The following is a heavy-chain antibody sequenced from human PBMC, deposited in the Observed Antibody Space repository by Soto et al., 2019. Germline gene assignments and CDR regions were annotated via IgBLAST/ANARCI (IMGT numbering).Heavy chain of an antibody. CDR1: GYSFTSYW. CDR3: ARQYGNGDSSGYYWFDY. CDR2: IYPGDSDT. D-gene: IGHD3-22*01. V-gene: IGHV5-51*01. Sequence: GESLKISCKGSGYSFTSYWIGWVRQMPGKGLEWMGIIYPGDSDTRYSPSFQGQVTISADKSISTAYLQWSSLKASDTAMYYSARQYGNGDSSGYYWFDYWGQGTLVTVSS. J-gene: IGHJ4*02.